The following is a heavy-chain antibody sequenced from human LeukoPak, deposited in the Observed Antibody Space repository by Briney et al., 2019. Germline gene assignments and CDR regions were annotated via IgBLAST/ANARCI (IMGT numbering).Heavy chain of an antibody. D-gene: IGHD2/OR15-2a*01. CDR2: ISSSSSYI. CDR1: GFTFSSYS. Sequence: GGSLRLSCAASGFTFSSYSMNWVRQAPGKGLEWVSSISSSSSYIYYADSVKGRFTISRDNAKNSLYLQMNSLRAEDTAVYYCAKDLLSMVLDYWGQGTLVTVSS. V-gene: IGHV3-21*01. CDR3: AKDLLSMVLDY. J-gene: IGHJ4*02.